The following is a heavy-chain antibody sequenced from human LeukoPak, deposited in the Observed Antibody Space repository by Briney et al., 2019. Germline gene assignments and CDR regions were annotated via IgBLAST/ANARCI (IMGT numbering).Heavy chain of an antibody. D-gene: IGHD3-22*01. J-gene: IGHJ4*02. CDR1: GGPITSGDYF. Sequence: PSETLSLTCTVSGGPITSGDYFWTWIRQPPGKGLEWIGYIYYSGSTYYNPSLKSRVTISVDTSKNQFSLKLSSVTAADTAVYYCAREYVGYYFDYWGQGTLVTVSS. CDR3: AREYVGYYFDY. V-gene: IGHV4-30-4*08. CDR2: IYYSGST.